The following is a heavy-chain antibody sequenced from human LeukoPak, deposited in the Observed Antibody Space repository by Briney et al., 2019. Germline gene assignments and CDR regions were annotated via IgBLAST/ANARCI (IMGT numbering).Heavy chain of an antibody. CDR1: GFTFSSYA. V-gene: IGHV3-23*01. D-gene: IGHD1-26*01. CDR3: AKDSGSLIPVDY. J-gene: IGHJ4*02. CDR2: ISGSGSST. Sequence: QAGGSLRLSCAASGFTFSSYAMSWVRQAPGKGLQWVSVISGSGSSTYYADSVKGRFTIPRDNSKNTLYLQMNSLRAEDTAVYYCAKDSGSLIPVDYWGQGTLVTVSS.